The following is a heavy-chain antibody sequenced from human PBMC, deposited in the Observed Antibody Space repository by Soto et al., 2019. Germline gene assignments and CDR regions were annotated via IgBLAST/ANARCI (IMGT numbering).Heavy chain of an antibody. D-gene: IGHD4-17*01. CDR1: GYTFTSYG. J-gene: IGHJ3*02. Sequence: ASVKVSCKASGYTFTSYGISWVRQAPGQGLEWMGWISAYNGNTNYAQKLQGRVTMTTDTSTSTAYMELRSLRSDDTAVYYCARRSPHYGDYGGSAFDIWGQWTMVTVSS. V-gene: IGHV1-18*01. CDR3: ARRSPHYGDYGGSAFDI. CDR2: ISAYNGNT.